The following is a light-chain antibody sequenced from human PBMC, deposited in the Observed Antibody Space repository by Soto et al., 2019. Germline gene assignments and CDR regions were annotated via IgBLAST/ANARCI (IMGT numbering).Light chain of an antibody. CDR1: SSDVGGSNY. Sequence: QSALSQPRSVSGSPGQSVTISCTGTSSDVGGSNYVSWYQQHPGKAPKLMFYDVSERPSGVPDRFSGSKSGNTASLTVSGLQAEDEADYYCCSYAGSYNVIFGGGTKVTVL. CDR2: DVS. CDR3: CSYAGSYNVI. V-gene: IGLV2-11*01. J-gene: IGLJ2*01.